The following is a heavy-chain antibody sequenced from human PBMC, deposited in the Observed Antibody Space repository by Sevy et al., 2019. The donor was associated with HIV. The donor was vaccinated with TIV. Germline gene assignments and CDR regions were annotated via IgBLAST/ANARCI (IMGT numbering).Heavy chain of an antibody. V-gene: IGHV3-23*01. CDR1: GFTFNIYA. Sequence: GGSLRLSCATSGFTFNIYAMSWVRQAPGKGLEWVSTIGGGDTYYADSVKGRFTISRDDFKSAVYLQMNSLRADDTAVYYCAKDGVSRNKLWDWFDPWGQGTLVTVSS. J-gene: IGHJ5*02. CDR3: AKDGVSRNKLWDWFDP. D-gene: IGHD2-21*01. CDR2: IGGGDT.